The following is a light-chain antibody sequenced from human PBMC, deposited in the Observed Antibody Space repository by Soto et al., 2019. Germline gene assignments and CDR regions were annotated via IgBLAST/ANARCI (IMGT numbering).Light chain of an antibody. V-gene: IGLV2-14*03. CDR3: SSYTTSFTYV. Sequence: QSVLTQPASVPGSPGQSIAISCTGTSSDVGAYNYVSWYQQYPGKAPKLMIYDVSNRPSGVSDRFSGSKSGNTASLTISGLQAEDEADYYCSSYTTSFTYVFGTGTKVTV. CDR2: DVS. CDR1: SSDVGAYNY. J-gene: IGLJ1*01.